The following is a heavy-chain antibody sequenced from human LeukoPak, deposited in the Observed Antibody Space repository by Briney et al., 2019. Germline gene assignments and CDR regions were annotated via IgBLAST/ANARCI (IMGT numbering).Heavy chain of an antibody. CDR3: ATLYGGGYFDY. J-gene: IGHJ4*02. D-gene: IGHD3-10*02. V-gene: IGHV4-4*07. CDR2: IYTSGST. Sequence: LETLSLTCTVSGGSISSYYWRWIRQPAGKGLEWIGRIYTSGSTNYNPSLKSRVTISVDKSKNQFSLKLSSVTAADTAVYYCATLYGGGYFDYSGQGTLVTVSS. CDR1: GGSISSYY.